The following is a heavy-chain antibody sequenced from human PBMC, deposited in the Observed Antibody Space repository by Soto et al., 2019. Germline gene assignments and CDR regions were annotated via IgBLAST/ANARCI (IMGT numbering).Heavy chain of an antibody. V-gene: IGHV4-39*01. Sequence: SETLSLTCSVSGGSISSSSYYWGWIRQPPGKGLEWIGSIYYSGSICYNPSLKSRVTISVDTSKNQFSLKLSSVTAAETAVYYCARQSSGWYNWFDPWGQGTLVTVSS. D-gene: IGHD6-19*01. CDR2: IYYSGSI. CDR3: ARQSSGWYNWFDP. J-gene: IGHJ5*02. CDR1: GGSISSSSYY.